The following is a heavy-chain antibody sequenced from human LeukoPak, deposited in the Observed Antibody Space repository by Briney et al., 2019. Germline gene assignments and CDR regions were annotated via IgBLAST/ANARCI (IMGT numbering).Heavy chain of an antibody. CDR1: GGSISSYY. Sequence: PSETLSLTCTVSGGSISSYYWSWIRQPPGKGLEWIGYICYSGSTNYNPSLKSRVTISVDTSKNQFSLKLSSVTAADTAVYYCARELNCGGDCYDAFDIWGQGTMVTVSS. J-gene: IGHJ3*02. CDR2: ICYSGST. V-gene: IGHV4-59*01. CDR3: ARELNCGGDCYDAFDI. D-gene: IGHD2-21*02.